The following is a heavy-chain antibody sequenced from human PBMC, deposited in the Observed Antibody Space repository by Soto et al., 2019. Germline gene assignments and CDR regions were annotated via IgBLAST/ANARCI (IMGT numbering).Heavy chain of an antibody. D-gene: IGHD3-22*01. J-gene: IGHJ4*02. CDR1: GFTFSSYG. CDR3: AKVGDGEGSGYHFDY. CDR2: ISYDGSNK. Sequence: PGGSLRLSCAASGFTFSSYGMHWVRQAPGKGLEWVAVISYDGSNKYYADSVKGRFTISRDNSKNTLYLQMNSLRAEDTAVYYCAKVGDGEGSGYHFDYWGQGTLVTVSS. V-gene: IGHV3-30*18.